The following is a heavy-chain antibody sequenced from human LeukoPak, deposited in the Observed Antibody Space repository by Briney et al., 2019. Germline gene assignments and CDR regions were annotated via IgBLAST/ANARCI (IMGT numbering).Heavy chain of an antibody. CDR3: ARWGSLNVDY. V-gene: IGHV3-66*01. J-gene: IGHJ4*02. CDR2: IYNGGST. D-gene: IGHD3-16*01. Sequence: GRSLRLSCAASGFTVSRNYMSWVRQAPGKGLEWVSVIYNGGSTYYADSVKGRFTISRDNSKNTLYLQMNSLGAEDTAVYYCARWGSLNVDYWGEGTLVTVSS. CDR1: GFTVSRNY.